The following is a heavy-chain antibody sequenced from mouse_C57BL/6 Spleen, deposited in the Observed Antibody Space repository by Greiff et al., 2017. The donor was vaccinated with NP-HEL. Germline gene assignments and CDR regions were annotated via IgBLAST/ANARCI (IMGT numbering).Heavy chain of an antibody. V-gene: IGHV5-17*01. CDR1: GFTFSDYG. Sequence: EVQGVESGGGLVKPGGSLKLSCAASGFTFSDYGMHWVRQAPEKGLEWVAYISSGSSTIYYADTVKGRFTISRDNAKNTLFLQMTSLRSEDTAMYYCARPLYDYGSSYFSYAMDDWGQGTSVTVSS. CDR2: ISSGSSTI. J-gene: IGHJ4*01. CDR3: ARPLYDYGSSYFSYAMDD. D-gene: IGHD1-1*01.